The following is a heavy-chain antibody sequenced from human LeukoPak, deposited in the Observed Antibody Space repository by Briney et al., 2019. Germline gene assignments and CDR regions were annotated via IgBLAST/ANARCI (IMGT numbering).Heavy chain of an antibody. J-gene: IGHJ6*02. V-gene: IGHV4-30-2*01. CDR2: IYHSGST. CDR3: ARAPCSGGSCYYYGMDV. D-gene: IGHD2-15*01. Sequence: PSETLSLTCAVSGGSISSGGYSWSWIRQPPGTGLEWIGYIYHSGSTYYNPSLKSRVTISVDRSKNQFSLKLSSVTAADTAVYYCARAPCSGGSCYYYGMDVWGQGTTVTVSS. CDR1: GGSISSGGYS.